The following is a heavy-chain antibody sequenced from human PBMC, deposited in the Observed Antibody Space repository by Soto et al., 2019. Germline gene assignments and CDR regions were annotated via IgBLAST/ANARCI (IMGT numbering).Heavy chain of an antibody. J-gene: IGHJ3*02. D-gene: IGHD2-21*02. V-gene: IGHV1-3*01. CDR1: GYTFTSYA. CDR2: INAGNGNT. CDR3: ARDGSIVVVTAPDAFDI. Sequence: SVKVSCKPSGYTFTSYAMHWVRQAPGQRLEWMGWINAGNGNTKYSQKFQGRVTITRDTSASTAYMELSSLRSEATAVYYCARDGSIVVVTAPDAFDIWGQGTMVTV.